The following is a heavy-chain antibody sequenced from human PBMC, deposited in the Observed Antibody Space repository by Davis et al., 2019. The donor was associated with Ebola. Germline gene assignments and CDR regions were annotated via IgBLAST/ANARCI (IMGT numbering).Heavy chain of an antibody. V-gene: IGHV3-33*08. CDR2: IWYDGSNK. J-gene: IGHJ5*02. D-gene: IGHD3-16*01. CDR3: ARGLLGDNWFDP. CDR1: GFTFSSYA. Sequence: GGSLRLSCAASGFTFSSYAMSWVRQAPGKGLEWVAVIWYDGSNKYYADSVKGRFTISRDNSKNTLYLQMNSLRAEDTAVYYCARGLLGDNWFDPWGQGTLVTVSS.